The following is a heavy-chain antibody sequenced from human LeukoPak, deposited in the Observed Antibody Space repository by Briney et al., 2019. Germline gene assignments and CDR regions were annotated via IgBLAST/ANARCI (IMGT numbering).Heavy chain of an antibody. CDR3: AKDPNCSGGSCYWDY. V-gene: IGHV3-48*03. CDR2: ISSSGSTI. CDR1: GFTFSSYE. J-gene: IGHJ4*02. D-gene: IGHD2-15*01. Sequence: PGGSLRLSCAASGFTFSSYEMNWVRQAPGKGLEWVSYISSSGSTIYYADSVKGRFIISRDNSKNTLYLQMNSLRAEDTAVYYCAKDPNCSGGSCYWDYWGQGTLVTVSS.